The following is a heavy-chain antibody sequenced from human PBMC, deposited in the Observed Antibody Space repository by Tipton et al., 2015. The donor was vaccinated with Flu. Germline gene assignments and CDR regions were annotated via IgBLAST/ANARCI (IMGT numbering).Heavy chain of an antibody. CDR1: GGSINSYY. CDR2: IYSSGST. J-gene: IGHJ6*02. CDR3: ARQVATVNYHYYGLDV. D-gene: IGHD5-12*01. V-gene: IGHV4-4*07. Sequence: TLSLTCTVSGGSINSYYWSWIRQSAGKGLEWIGRIYSSGSTNYNPSLKSRVTMSVDTSKNQFSLKLSSVTAADTAVYYCARQVATVNYHYYGLDVWGQGTTVTVSS.